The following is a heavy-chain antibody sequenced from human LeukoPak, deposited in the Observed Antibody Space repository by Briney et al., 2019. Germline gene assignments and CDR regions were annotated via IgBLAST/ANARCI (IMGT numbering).Heavy chain of an antibody. J-gene: IGHJ6*02. CDR2: ISGGSGST. D-gene: IGHD3-10*02. V-gene: IGHV3-23*01. CDR3: AKVPSITMSSYGMDV. Sequence: PGGSLRLSCAASGFTFSSYAMSWVRQAPGKGLEWVSAISGGSGSTNYADSVKGRFTISSDNSKYTLYLQTHSLRAEDTAVYYCAKVPSITMSSYGMDVWGQGTTVTVSS. CDR1: GFTFSSYA.